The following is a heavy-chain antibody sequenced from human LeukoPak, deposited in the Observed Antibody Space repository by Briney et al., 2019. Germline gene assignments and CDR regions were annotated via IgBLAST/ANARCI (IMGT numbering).Heavy chain of an antibody. CDR3: ARHRSGWLQSSFDY. V-gene: IGHV4-59*01. Sequence: KPSETLSLTCTVSGGSISSYYWSWIRQPPGKGLEWIGYIYYSGSTNYNPSLKSRVTISVDTSKNQFSLKLSSVTAADTAVYYCARHRSGWLQSSFDYWGQGTLVTVSS. CDR1: GGSISSYY. J-gene: IGHJ4*02. CDR2: IYYSGST. D-gene: IGHD5-24*01.